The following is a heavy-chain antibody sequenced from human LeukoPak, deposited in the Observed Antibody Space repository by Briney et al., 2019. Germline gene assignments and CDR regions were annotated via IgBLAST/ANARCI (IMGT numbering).Heavy chain of an antibody. CDR1: GFTFSSYS. CDR3: ARDQDYYGSGSYS. D-gene: IGHD3-10*01. V-gene: IGHV3-48*04. J-gene: IGHJ4*02. Sequence: PGGSLRLSCAASGFTFSSYSMNWVRQAPGKGLEWVSYISSSSSTIYYADSVKGRFTISRDNAKNSLYLQMNSLRAEDTAVYYCARDQDYYGSGSYSWGQGTLVTVSS. CDR2: ISSSSSTI.